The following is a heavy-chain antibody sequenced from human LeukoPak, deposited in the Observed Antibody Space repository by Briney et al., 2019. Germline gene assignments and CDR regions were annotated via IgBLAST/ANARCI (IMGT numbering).Heavy chain of an antibody. CDR3: ARVGAGVSATH. Sequence: GGSLRLSCAASGFTFSSYEMNWVRQAPGKGLEWVSYISSSGSTIYYADSVKGRFTISRGNAKNSLYLQMNSLRAEDTAVYYCARVGAGVSATHWGQGTLVTVSS. V-gene: IGHV3-48*03. J-gene: IGHJ4*02. CDR2: ISSSGSTI. CDR1: GFTFSSYE. D-gene: IGHD3-10*01.